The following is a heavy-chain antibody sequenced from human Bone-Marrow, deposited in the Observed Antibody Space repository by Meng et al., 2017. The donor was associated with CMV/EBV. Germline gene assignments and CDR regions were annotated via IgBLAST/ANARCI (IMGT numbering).Heavy chain of an antibody. CDR2: IYYSGST. Sequence: GSLRLSCTVSGGSVSSGSYYWSWIRQPPGKGLEWIGYIYYSGSTNYNPSLKSRVTISVDTSKNQFSLKLSSVTAADTAVYYCARRYSSGWNAPYYWGQGTRVTVSS. V-gene: IGHV4-61*01. CDR3: ARRYSSGWNAPYY. CDR1: GGSVSSGSYY. J-gene: IGHJ4*02. D-gene: IGHD6-19*01.